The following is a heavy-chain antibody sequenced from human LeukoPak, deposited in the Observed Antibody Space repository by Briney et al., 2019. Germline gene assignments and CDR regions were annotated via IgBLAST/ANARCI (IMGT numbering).Heavy chain of an antibody. CDR1: GFTFSSYA. J-gene: IGHJ4*02. V-gene: IGHV3-30*04. D-gene: IGHD1-26*01. CDR3: ARVSGPSFFDY. Sequence: GGSLRLSCAASGFTFSSYAMHWVRQAPGKGLEWVAAILYDGSKKYYADSVKGRFTISRDNSKNTLYLQMNSLRAEDTAVYYCARVSGPSFFDYWGQGTLVTVSS. CDR2: ILYDGSKK.